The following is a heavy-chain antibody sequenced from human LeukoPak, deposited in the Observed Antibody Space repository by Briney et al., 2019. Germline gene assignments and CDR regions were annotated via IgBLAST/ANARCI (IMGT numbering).Heavy chain of an antibody. J-gene: IGHJ4*02. Sequence: ASVKVSCKASVYTFTSYDINWVRQATGQGLEWMGWMNPNSGNTGYAQKFQGRVTMTRNTSISTAYMELSSLRSEDTAVYYCARTGRLGGSYYFDYWGQGTLVTVSS. CDR2: MNPNSGNT. CDR3: ARTGRLGGSYYFDY. CDR1: VYTFTSYD. V-gene: IGHV1-8*01. D-gene: IGHD1-26*01.